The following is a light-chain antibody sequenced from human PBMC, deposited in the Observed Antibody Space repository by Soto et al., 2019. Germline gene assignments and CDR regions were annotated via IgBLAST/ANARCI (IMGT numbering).Light chain of an antibody. CDR2: GTS. V-gene: IGLV7-43*01. Sequence: QAVVTQEPSLTVSPGGTVTLTCASSTGAVTSTYYPNWFQQKPGQPPRALIYGTSNKHSWTPARFSASLLGGKAALTLSGVQPEDEAEYYCPLYFGGIRVFGGGTKLTVL. CDR1: TGAVTSTYY. J-gene: IGLJ2*01. CDR3: PLYFGGIRV.